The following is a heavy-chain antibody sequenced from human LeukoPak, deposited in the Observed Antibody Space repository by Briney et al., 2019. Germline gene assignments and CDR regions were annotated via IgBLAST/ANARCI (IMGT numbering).Heavy chain of an antibody. J-gene: IGHJ4*02. CDR3: SRGGYDSPGFYYDY. CDR2: IDSSSGNL. V-gene: IGHV3-48*01. CDR1: RFTFNIHA. D-gene: IGHD3-22*01. Sequence: GSLRLSCAVSRFTFNIHAMSWVRQAPGKGLEGVSYIDSSSGNLYYADSVQGRFAVSRDNAKNSLYLQMNSLRAEDTAVYYCSRGGYDSPGFYYDYWGQGTLVTVSS.